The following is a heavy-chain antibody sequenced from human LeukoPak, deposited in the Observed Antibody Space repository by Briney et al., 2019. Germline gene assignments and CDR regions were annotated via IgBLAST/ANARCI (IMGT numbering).Heavy chain of an antibody. CDR1: GDSVSSNSDA. D-gene: IGHD1-26*01. Sequence: SQTPSLTCAFSGDSVSSNSDAWNWIRQSPSRGLEWLGRTYYRSKWYYDYAVAVKSRISINPDTSKNQFSLQLSSVTPEDTAVYYCARDPVGGSTIFGYWGQGTLVTVSS. CDR3: ARDPVGGSTIFGY. V-gene: IGHV6-1*01. CDR2: TYYRSKWYY. J-gene: IGHJ4*02.